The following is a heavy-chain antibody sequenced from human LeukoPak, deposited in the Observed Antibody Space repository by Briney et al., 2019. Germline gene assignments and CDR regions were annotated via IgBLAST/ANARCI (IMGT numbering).Heavy chain of an antibody. V-gene: IGHV3-15*01. CDR2: IKSNTDGGTT. CDR1: RFTFTKAW. J-gene: IGHJ4*02. Sequence: PGGSLRLSCAASRFTFTKAWMSWVRQAPGKGLEWVGRIKSNTDGGTTDYAAPVKGRFTISRDDSANTLYLQMSDLKTEDTALYYCTTAVDWGQGTLVSVSS. CDR3: TTAVD.